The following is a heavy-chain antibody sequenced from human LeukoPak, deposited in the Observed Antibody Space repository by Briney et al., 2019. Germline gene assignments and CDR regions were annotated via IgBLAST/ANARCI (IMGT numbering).Heavy chain of an antibody. D-gene: IGHD3-10*01. J-gene: IGHJ5*02. CDR1: GFTFSSYG. Sequence: GGSLRPSCAASGFTFSSYGMHWVRQAPGKGLEWVAFIRYDGSNKYYADSVKGRFTISRDNSKNTLYLRMNSLRAEDTAVYYCARDFYGSGGNWFDPWGQGTLVTVPS. CDR2: IRYDGSNK. V-gene: IGHV3-30*02. CDR3: ARDFYGSGGNWFDP.